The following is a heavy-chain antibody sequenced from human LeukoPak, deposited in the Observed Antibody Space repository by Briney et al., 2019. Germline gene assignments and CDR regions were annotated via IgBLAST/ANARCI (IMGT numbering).Heavy chain of an antibody. V-gene: IGHV1-46*01. CDR1: GYTFTSYY. CDR2: INPSSGSI. D-gene: IGHD3-10*01. J-gene: IGHJ4*02. Sequence: GASVKVSCKASGYTFTSYYIHWVRRAPGQGLEWMGIINPSSGSISYTQKFQGRVTMTRDTSTSTVYMELSSLRSEDTAVYYCARVRGEKGSEFDYWGQGTLVTVSS. CDR3: ARVRGEKGSEFDY.